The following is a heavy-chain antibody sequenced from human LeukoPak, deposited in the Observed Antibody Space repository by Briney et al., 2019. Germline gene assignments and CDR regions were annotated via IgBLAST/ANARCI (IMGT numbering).Heavy chain of an antibody. J-gene: IGHJ3*02. Sequence: SETLSLTCTVSGGSISSYYWSWIRQPPGKGLEWIGYIYYSGSTNYNPSLKSRVTISVGTSKNQFSLKLSSVTAADTAVYYCATLPSSTTHDAFDIWGPGTMVTVSS. CDR1: GGSISSYY. CDR2: IYYSGST. V-gene: IGHV4-59*01. CDR3: ATLPSSTTHDAFDI. D-gene: IGHD1-1*01.